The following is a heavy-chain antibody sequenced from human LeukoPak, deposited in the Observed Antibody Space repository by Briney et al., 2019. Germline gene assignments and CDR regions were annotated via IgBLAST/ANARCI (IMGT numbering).Heavy chain of an antibody. J-gene: IGHJ6*03. CDR3: ARVHYDILRYMDV. CDR2: INHSGST. V-gene: IGHV4-34*01. CDR1: GGSFSGYY. Sequence: PSETLSLTCAVYGGSFSGYYWSWIRQPPGKGLEWIGEINHSGSTNYNPSLKSRVTISVDTSKNQFSLRLSSVTAADTAVYYCARVHYDILRYMDVWGKGTTVTVSS. D-gene: IGHD3-9*01.